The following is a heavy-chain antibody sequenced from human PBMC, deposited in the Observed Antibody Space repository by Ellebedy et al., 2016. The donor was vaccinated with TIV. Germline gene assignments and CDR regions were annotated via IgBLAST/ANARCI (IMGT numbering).Heavy chain of an antibody. J-gene: IGHJ2*01. Sequence: GGSLRLSXAASGFIFSDYWMHWVRQAPGKGLEWVANIKEDGGEKYYADSVKGRFTISRDNTKNSLYLQMNSLRAEDTAVYFCAGRHFDLWGRGTLVTVSS. CDR1: GFIFSDYW. CDR3: AGRHFDL. CDR2: IKEDGGEK. V-gene: IGHV3-7*01.